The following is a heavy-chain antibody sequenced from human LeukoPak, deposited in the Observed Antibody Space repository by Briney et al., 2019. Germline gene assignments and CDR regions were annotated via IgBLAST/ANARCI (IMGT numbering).Heavy chain of an antibody. V-gene: IGHV1-2*02. CDR1: GYTFTGYY. CDR3: ARDSVAGSGWYRATGALDY. Sequence: ASVKVSCKASGYTFTGYYMHWVRQAPGEGLEWVGWINPNSGGTNYAQKFQGRVTMTRDTSISTAYMELSRLRSDDTAVYYCARDSVAGSGWYRATGALDYWGQGTLVTVSS. J-gene: IGHJ4*02. CDR2: INPNSGGT. D-gene: IGHD6-19*01.